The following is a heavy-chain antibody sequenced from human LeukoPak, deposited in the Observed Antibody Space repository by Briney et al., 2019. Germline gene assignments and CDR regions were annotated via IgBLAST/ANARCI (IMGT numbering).Heavy chain of an antibody. CDR1: GGSITSSNYY. V-gene: IGHV4-39*01. D-gene: IGHD3-10*01. Sequence: SETLTLTCTVSGGSITSSNYYWGWIRQPPGKGLEWIGSFYYSGSTNYNSLLKSRVTIFVDTSKNQFSLELSSVTAADTAGYYCVYYYGSGSVEYWGQGTLVTVSS. CDR3: VYYYGSGSVEY. CDR2: FYYSGST. J-gene: IGHJ4*02.